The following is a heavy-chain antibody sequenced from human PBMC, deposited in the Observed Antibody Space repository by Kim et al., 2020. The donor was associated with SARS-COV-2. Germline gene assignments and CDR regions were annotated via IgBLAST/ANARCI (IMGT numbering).Heavy chain of an antibody. D-gene: IGHD3-16*01. V-gene: IGHV4-59*03. CDR1: GGSISGYY. CDR2: YYHGGL. Sequence: SETLSLTCTVSGGSISGYYGTWVRQPPGKGLEWIGYYHGGLSYNPSLSSRVTISVDTSKNQFSLRLSSVTAADTAVYYCFRGSSWYRATDWGQGTLVTVSS. CDR3: FRGSSWYRATD. J-gene: IGHJ4*02.